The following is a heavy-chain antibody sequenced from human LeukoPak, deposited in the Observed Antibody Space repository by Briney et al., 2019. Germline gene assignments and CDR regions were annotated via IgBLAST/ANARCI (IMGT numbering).Heavy chain of an antibody. Sequence: AGGSLRLSCAASGFTFSSYSMNWVRQAPGKGLEWVSSISSSNSYIYYADSVKGRFTISRDNAKNSLYLHMNSLRAEDTAVYYCASEKRGCSSTSCELNWFDPWGQGTLVTVSS. J-gene: IGHJ5*02. CDR3: ASEKRGCSSTSCELNWFDP. D-gene: IGHD2-2*01. V-gene: IGHV3-21*01. CDR2: ISSSNSYI. CDR1: GFTFSSYS.